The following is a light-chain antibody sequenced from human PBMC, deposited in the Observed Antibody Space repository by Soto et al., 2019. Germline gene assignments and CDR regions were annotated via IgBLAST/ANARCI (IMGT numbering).Light chain of an antibody. V-gene: IGKV1-5*01. CDR3: QHYGGMWT. Sequence: DLQMTQSPSTLSASVGDRVTITCRASQIITNRLAWYQQKPGKAPKVLIYDASNLESGVPSRFSGSRSGTEFILTISSLQPDDFATYYCQHYGGMWTFGQGTKVDIK. CDR2: DAS. J-gene: IGKJ1*01. CDR1: QIITNR.